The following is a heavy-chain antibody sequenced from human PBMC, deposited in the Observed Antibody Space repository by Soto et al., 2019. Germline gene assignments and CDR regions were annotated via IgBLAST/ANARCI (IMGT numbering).Heavy chain of an antibody. J-gene: IGHJ6*02. V-gene: IGHV3-23*01. CDR3: AFDYGSGAYYYGMDV. D-gene: IGHD3-10*01. Sequence: GGSLRLSCAASGFTFSSYAMSWVRQAPGKGLEWVSAISGSGGSTYYADSVKGRFTISRDNSKNTLYLQMNSLRAEDTAVYYCAFDYGSGAYYYGMDVWGQGTTVTVSS. CDR1: GFTFSSYA. CDR2: ISGSGGST.